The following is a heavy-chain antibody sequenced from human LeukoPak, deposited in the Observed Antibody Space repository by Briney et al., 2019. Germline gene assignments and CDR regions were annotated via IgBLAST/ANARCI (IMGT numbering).Heavy chain of an antibody. CDR2: IWYDGSNK. J-gene: IGHJ4*02. CDR1: GFTFSSYG. Sequence: GRSLRLSCAAYGFTFSSYGMHWVRQVPGKGLEWVAAIWYDGSNKYYADSVKGRFTISSDNSKNTLYLQMNSLRAEDTAVYYCARELPPVVRYYFDYWGQGTLVTVSS. CDR3: ARELPPVVRYYFDY. D-gene: IGHD3-22*01. V-gene: IGHV3-33*01.